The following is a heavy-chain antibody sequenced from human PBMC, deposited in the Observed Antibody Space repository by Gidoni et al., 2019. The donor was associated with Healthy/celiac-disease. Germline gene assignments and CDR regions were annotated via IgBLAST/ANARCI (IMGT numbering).Heavy chain of an antibody. D-gene: IGHD2-2*01. CDR1: GGTFSSYA. CDR2: IIPILGIA. J-gene: IGHJ4*02. V-gene: IGHV1-69*09. CDR3: ACTSCFRSAGY. Sequence: QVQLVQSGAEVKKHGSSVTVSCKASGGTFSSYAIRWVRQAPGQGREWMGRIIPILGIANYAQKFQGRVTITADKSTSTAYMELSSLRSEDTAVYYCACTSCFRSAGYWGQGTLVTVSS.